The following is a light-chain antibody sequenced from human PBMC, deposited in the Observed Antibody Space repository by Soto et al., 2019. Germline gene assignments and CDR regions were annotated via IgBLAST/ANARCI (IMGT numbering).Light chain of an antibody. CDR1: QSISSTS. CDR3: QQYGNSPFT. CDR2: GAS. V-gene: IGKV3-20*01. Sequence: EIVLTQSPGTLSLSLGERATLSCRASQSISSTSLAWYQQKPGQAPRLLIYGASTRATGIPDRFSGSESGTDFTLTISSLEPEDFVVYYCQQYGNSPFTFGQGTRLEIK. J-gene: IGKJ5*01.